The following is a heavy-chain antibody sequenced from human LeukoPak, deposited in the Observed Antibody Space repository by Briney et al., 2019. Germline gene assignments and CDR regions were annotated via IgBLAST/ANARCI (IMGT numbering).Heavy chain of an antibody. CDR2: IYYSGST. Sequence: QPSETLSLTCTVSGGSISSYYWSWIRQPPGKGLEWIGYIYYSGSTNYNPSLKSRVTISVDTSKNQFSLKLSSVTAADTAVYYCARSGIQLWSSFDYWGQGTLVTVSS. CDR3: ARSGIQLWSSFDY. D-gene: IGHD5-18*01. CDR1: GGSISSYY. J-gene: IGHJ4*02. V-gene: IGHV4-59*01.